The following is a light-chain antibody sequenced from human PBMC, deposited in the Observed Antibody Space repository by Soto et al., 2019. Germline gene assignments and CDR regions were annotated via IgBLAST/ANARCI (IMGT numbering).Light chain of an antibody. CDR2: DAF. CDR1: QSVGSS. V-gene: IGKV3-11*01. CDR3: QQRSNWPLT. J-gene: IGKJ5*01. Sequence: EIVLTQSPATPSLSPGERATLSCRASQSVGSSLAWYQQRPGQAPRLLIYDAFIRATGIPARFSGSESGTDFTLTISSLEPEDFAVYYCQQRSNWPLTFGQGTRLEIK.